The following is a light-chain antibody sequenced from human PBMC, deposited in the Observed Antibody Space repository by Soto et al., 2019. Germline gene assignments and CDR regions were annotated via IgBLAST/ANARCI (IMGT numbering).Light chain of an antibody. V-gene: IGKV3-20*01. J-gene: IGKJ2*01. CDR2: GIF. CDR3: QHYDGSPRT. Sequence: ETVLMQSPGTVSLSPGERATLSCTTSQTVKSDYLAWYQQKPGQAPRLLIYGIFYRAAGIPDRFSGSGSGTFFTLTISGLEPDYSAVYYCQHYDGSPRTFGQGTKLEI. CDR1: QTVKSDY.